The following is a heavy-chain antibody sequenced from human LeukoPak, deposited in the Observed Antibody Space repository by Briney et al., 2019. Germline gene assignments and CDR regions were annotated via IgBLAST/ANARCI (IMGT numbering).Heavy chain of an antibody. CDR3: ARVPLLSWFDP. V-gene: IGHV1-8*01. J-gene: IGHJ5*02. Sequence: ASVKVSCKASGYTFTSYDINWVRQAAGQGVEGMGWMNPNSGNTVYAQKFQGRVTMTRNTSISTAYMELSSLRSEDTAVYYCARVPLLSWFDPWGQGTLVTVSS. CDR2: MNPNSGNT. D-gene: IGHD3-10*01. CDR1: GYTFTSYD.